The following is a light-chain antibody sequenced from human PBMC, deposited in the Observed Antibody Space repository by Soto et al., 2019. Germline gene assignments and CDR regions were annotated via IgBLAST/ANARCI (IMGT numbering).Light chain of an antibody. Sequence: DTLLTQSPGTQASSPAEGATLSCRASQSLSGRYLAWYQQKPGQAPRLLIYGASTRATGIPDRFSGSGSGTDFTLTISRLEPEDFAVYYCQQYDSSPRTFGQGTKVDIK. CDR3: QQYDSSPRT. J-gene: IGKJ1*01. CDR1: QSLSGRY. CDR2: GAS. V-gene: IGKV3-20*01.